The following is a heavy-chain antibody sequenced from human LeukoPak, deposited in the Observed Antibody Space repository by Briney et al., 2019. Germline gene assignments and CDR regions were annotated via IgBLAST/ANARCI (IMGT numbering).Heavy chain of an antibody. CDR2: ISGNNGNT. D-gene: IGHD3-22*01. J-gene: IGHJ4*02. Sequence: ATVKVSCKASGYTFTSYGISWVRQAPGQGLEWMGWISGNNGNTNYAQKLQGRVNMTTDTSTSTAYMELRSLTSDDTVVYYCARAPMYDSSGYFIHWGQGPLVTVSS. V-gene: IGHV1-18*01. CDR3: ARAPMYDSSGYFIH. CDR1: GYTFTSYG.